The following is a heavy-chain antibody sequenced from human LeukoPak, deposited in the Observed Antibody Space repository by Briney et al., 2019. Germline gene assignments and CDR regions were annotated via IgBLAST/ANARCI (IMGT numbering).Heavy chain of an antibody. CDR1: GFTFSSYS. V-gene: IGHV3-21*01. CDR3: ARGGIAVAGTGNSFDY. CDR2: ISSSSSYI. D-gene: IGHD6-19*01. Sequence: PGGSLSLSCAASGFTFSSYSMNWVRQAPGKGLEWVSSISSSSSYIYYADSVKGRFTISRDNAKNSLYLQMNSLRAEDTAVYYCARGGIAVAGTGNSFDYWGQGTLVTVSS. J-gene: IGHJ4*02.